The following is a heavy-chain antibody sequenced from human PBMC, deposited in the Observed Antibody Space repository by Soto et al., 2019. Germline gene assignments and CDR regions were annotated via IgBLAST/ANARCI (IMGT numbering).Heavy chain of an antibody. CDR3: ASDDVDTFGMDV. J-gene: IGHJ6*02. V-gene: IGHV4-34*01. CDR1: GGSFSGYY. CDR2: INHSGST. Sequence: PSETLSLTCAVYGGSFSGYYWSWIRQPPGKGLEWIGEINHSGSTNYNPSLKSRVTISVDTSKNQFSLKLSSVTAADTAVYYCASDDVDTFGMDVWGQGTTVTVSS. D-gene: IGHD5-18*01.